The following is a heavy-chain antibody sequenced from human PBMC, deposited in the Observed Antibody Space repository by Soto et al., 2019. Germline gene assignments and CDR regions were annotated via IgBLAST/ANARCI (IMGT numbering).Heavy chain of an antibody. D-gene: IGHD1-26*01. J-gene: IGHJ4*02. CDR3: AREEHIQGRTFDY. CDR2: INPSGGGT. V-gene: IGHV1-46*03. Sequence: QVQLVQSGAEVKKPGASVKVSCKASGYTFTNYYMHWLRQAPEQGLEWMGIINPSGGGTTYAQKFQGRATMTRDTSTSTVYMELSRLRSEDSAVYYCAREEHIQGRTFDYWGQGTLVTVSS. CDR1: GYTFTNYY.